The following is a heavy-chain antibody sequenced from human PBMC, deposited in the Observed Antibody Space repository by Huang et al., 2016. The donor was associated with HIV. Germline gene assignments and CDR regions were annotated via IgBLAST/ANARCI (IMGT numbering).Heavy chain of an antibody. Sequence: QVQLVQSGAEVKTPGSSVKVSCKASGGTFSKYAISWVRQAPGQGREGIGGIIPMCGTPNYARKFQGRVTITADDSTSTTYVEVSSLRSEDTALYYCARGQLGSYGDYDVLYWGQGTLVTVSS. CDR1: GGTFSKYA. CDR2: IIPMCGTP. V-gene: IGHV1-69*13. D-gene: IGHD4-17*01. J-gene: IGHJ4*02. CDR3: ARGQLGSYGDYDVLY.